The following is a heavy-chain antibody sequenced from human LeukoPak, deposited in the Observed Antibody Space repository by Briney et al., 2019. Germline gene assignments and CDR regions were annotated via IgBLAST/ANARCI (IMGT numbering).Heavy chain of an antibody. J-gene: IGHJ5*02. Sequence: GESLKISCKGSGYSFASYWIGWVRQMPGKGLKWMGIIYPGDSDTRYSPSFQGQVTISADKSISTAYLQWSSLKASDTAMYYCAKTSNYYGSGSSPFDPWGQGTLVTVSS. V-gene: IGHV5-51*01. CDR1: GYSFASYW. D-gene: IGHD3-10*01. CDR2: IYPGDSDT. CDR3: AKTSNYYGSGSSPFDP.